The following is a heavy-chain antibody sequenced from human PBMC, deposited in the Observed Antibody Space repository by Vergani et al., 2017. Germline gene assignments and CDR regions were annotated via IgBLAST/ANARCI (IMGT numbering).Heavy chain of an antibody. CDR2: VEDSGYF. Sequence: QVQLQESGPGLVRPSETLSLTCTVSGGSLSGYYWNWIRQTPGEGLEWIGYVEDSGYFNYNPSLKTRVSMSSDTSNNQFSLMLSSVTVADTAVYYCARSNVSRNPPDCFDNWGQGTLVTVST. CDR1: GGSLSGYY. J-gene: IGHJ4*02. D-gene: IGHD1-14*01. CDR3: ARSNVSRNPPDCFDN. V-gene: IGHV4-59*01.